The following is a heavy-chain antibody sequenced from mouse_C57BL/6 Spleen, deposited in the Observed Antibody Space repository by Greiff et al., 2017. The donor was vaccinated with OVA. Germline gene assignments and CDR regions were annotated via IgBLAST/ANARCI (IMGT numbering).Heavy chain of an antibody. CDR2: IDPSDSYT. V-gene: IGHV1-50*01. D-gene: IGHD1-3*01. CDR1: GYTFTSYW. Sequence: VQLQQPGAELVKPGASVKLSCKASGYTFTSYWMQWVKQRPGQGLEWIGEIDPSDSYTNYNQKFKGKATLTVDTSSSTAYMQRSSLTSEDSAVYYCAREVGKAVDYWGQGTTLTVSS. CDR3: AREVGKAVDY. J-gene: IGHJ2*01.